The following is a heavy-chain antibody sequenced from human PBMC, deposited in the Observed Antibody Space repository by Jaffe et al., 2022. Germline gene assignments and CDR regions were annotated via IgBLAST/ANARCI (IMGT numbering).Heavy chain of an antibody. CDR3: AKDGYCSSTSCFGGGYYFDY. J-gene: IGHJ4*02. Sequence: QVQLVESGGGVVQPGGSLRLSCEASGFTFNTYGMHWVRQAPGKGLEWVAFIRYDGSNKYYADSVKGRFTISRDNSKNTLYLQMNSLRAEDTAVYYCAKDGYCSSTSCFGGGYYFDYWGQGTLVTVSS. CDR1: GFTFNTYG. CDR2: IRYDGSNK. V-gene: IGHV3-30*02. D-gene: IGHD2-2*03.